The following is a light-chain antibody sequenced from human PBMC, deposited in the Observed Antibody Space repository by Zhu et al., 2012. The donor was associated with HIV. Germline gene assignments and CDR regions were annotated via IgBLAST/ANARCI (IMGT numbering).Light chain of an antibody. J-gene: IGKJ2*01. CDR2: SAS. V-gene: IGKV3-20*01. Sequence: EIVLTQSPGTLSLSPGERATLSCRASQTVSRNYLAWYQQKPGQPPRLLIYSASRRVTGIPDRFSGSGSGTDFTLTISRLEPEDFAVHYCQHYVPSPMYTFGQGTKLEIK. CDR1: QTVSRNY. CDR3: QHYVPSPMYT.